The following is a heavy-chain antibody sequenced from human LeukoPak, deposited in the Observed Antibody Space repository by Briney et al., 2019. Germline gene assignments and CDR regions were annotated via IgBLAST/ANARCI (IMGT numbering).Heavy chain of an antibody. J-gene: IGHJ4*02. CDR2: IYYSGST. V-gene: IGHV4-39*07. Sequence: PSETLSLTCTVSGGSISSSSYYWGWIRQPPGKGLEWIGSIYYSGSTYYNPSLKSRVTISVDTSKNQFSLKLSSVTAADTAVYYCASRRRAAPRRDYFDYWGQGTLVTVSS. CDR1: GGSISSSSYY. D-gene: IGHD2-15*01. CDR3: ASRRRAAPRRDYFDY.